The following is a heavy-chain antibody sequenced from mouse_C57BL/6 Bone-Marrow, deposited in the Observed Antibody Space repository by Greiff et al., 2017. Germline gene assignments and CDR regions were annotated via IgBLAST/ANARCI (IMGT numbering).Heavy chain of an antibody. CDR1: GFTFSSYG. Sequence: EVQLVESGGDLVKPGGSLKLSCAASGFTFSSYGMSWVRQTPDKRLEWVATISSSGSYPYYPDSVKGRFTISRDHAQNPLYLQMRSLKSKNTAMYYCARGENDGYYVRYFDVWGTGTTVTVAS. V-gene: IGHV5-6*01. D-gene: IGHD2-3*01. J-gene: IGHJ1*03. CDR2: ISSSGSYP. CDR3: ARGENDGYYVRYFDV.